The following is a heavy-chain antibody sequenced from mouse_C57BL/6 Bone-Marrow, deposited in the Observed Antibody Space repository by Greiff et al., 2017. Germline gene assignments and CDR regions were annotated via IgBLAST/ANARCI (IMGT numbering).Heavy chain of an antibody. CDR2: INPNNGGT. D-gene: IGHD1-1*01. J-gene: IGHJ4*01. Sequence: EVQLQQSGPELVKPGASVKIPCKASGYTFTDYNMDWVKQSHGKSLEWIGDINPNNGGTIYNQKFKGKATLTVDKSSSTAYMELRSLTSEDTAVYDCERFYYEDYYDMDYWGQGTSVTVSS. CDR3: ERFYYEDYYDMDY. CDR1: GYTFTDYN. V-gene: IGHV1-18*01.